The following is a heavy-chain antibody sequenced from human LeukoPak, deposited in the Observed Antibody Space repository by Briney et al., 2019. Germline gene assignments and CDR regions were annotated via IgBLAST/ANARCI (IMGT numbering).Heavy chain of an antibody. CDR1: GFTFSSYS. D-gene: IGHD4-23*01. CDR2: ISSSDSTI. Sequence: GGSLRLSCAASGFTFSSYSMNWVRQAPGMGLEWISFISSSDSTIYYADSVRGRFTISRDNAKNSLNLQMNSLRAEDTAVYYCARDGGRWSYFFDYWGQGTLVTVSS. V-gene: IGHV3-48*01. J-gene: IGHJ4*02. CDR3: ARDGGRWSYFFDY.